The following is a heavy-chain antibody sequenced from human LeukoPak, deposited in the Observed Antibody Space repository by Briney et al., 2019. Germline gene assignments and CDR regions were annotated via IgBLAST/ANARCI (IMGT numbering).Heavy chain of an antibody. Sequence: GGSLSLSLAAFGFTFSTYARRWVRQPPGKGLEWVSGISGSDGNTYYADSVKGRFTISRDNYRNTVDLQMNSLRAEDAAVYYCAKSLAFAATGGGMDVWGQGTTVTVSS. CDR1: GFTFSTYA. CDR2: ISGSDGNT. D-gene: IGHD2-15*01. J-gene: IGHJ6*02. CDR3: AKSLAFAATGGGMDV. V-gene: IGHV3-23*01.